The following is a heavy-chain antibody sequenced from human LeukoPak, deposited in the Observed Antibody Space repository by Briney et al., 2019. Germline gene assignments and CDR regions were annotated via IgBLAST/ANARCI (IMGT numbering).Heavy chain of an antibody. CDR2: VPYDGSNK. V-gene: IGHV3-30*02. D-gene: IGHD6-6*01. CDR3: AKPEPPNSSSSPPVY. J-gene: IGHJ4*02. Sequence: GGSLRLSCAASGFTFGSYGMHWVRQAPGKGLEWVAFVPYDGSNKYYADSVKGRFTISRDNSKNTLYLQMNSLRAEDTAVYYCAKPEPPNSSSSPPVYWGQGTLVTVSS. CDR1: GFTFGSYG.